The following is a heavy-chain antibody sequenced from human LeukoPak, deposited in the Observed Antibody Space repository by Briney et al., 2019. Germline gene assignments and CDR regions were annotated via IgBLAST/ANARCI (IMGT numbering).Heavy chain of an antibody. V-gene: IGHV3-49*04. D-gene: IGHD1-26*01. CDR3: TRDETGSYYPPLHY. CDR2: IRSNAYGGPT. CDR1: GFTLGAYA. J-gene: IGHJ4*02. Sequence: GGSLRLSCRSSGFTLGAYAVSWVRQAPGKGLEWVGFIRSNAYGGPTEYAASVKGRFTISRDYSKSIAYLQMSSLKTEDTAVYYCTRDETGSYYPPLHYWGQGTLVTVSS.